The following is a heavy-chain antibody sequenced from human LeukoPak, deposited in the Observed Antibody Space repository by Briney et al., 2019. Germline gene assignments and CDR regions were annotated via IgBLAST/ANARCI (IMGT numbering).Heavy chain of an antibody. Sequence: GGFLRLSCAASGYTVSSNYMSWVRQAPGKGLEWVSVIYSGGSTYYADSVKGRFTISRDNSKNTLYLQMNSLRAEDTAVYYCASDLRGYSYGYFDYWGQGTLVTVSS. CDR3: ASDLRGYSYGYFDY. CDR2: IYSGGST. J-gene: IGHJ4*02. CDR1: GYTVSSNY. D-gene: IGHD5-18*01. V-gene: IGHV3-66*01.